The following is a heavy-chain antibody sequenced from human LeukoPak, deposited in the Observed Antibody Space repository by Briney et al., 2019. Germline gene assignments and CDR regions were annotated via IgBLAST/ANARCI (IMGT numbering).Heavy chain of an antibody. D-gene: IGHD3-10*01. V-gene: IGHV4-34*01. J-gene: IGHJ4*02. CDR1: GGSFCGYY. Sequence: SETLSLTCAVYGGSFCGYYWGWVRQPPGKGLEWIGEINRGGGTDYNPSLESRVTISLDASKKHLSLKLTSVTAADTAEYYCARGDGSGSYYNDPNWGQGTLVTVSS. CDR2: INRGGGT. CDR3: ARGDGSGSYYNDPN.